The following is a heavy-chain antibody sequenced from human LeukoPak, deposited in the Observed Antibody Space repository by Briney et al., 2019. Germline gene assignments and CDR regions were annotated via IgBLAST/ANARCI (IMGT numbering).Heavy chain of an antibody. D-gene: IGHD2-2*02. Sequence: SETLSLTCSVSGGSISSYYWSWIRQPAGKGLEWIGRIYTSGSTNYNPSLKSRITMSVDTSKNQFSLKLSSVTAADTAVYYCARDLKTYLGYCTTTTCYKYYYMDVWGKGTTVTVSS. CDR1: GGSISSYY. J-gene: IGHJ6*03. CDR3: ARDLKTYLGYCTTTTCYKYYYMDV. CDR2: IYTSGST. V-gene: IGHV4-4*07.